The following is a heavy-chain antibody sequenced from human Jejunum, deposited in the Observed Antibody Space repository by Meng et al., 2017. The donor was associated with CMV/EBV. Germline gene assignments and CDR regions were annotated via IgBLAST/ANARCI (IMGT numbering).Heavy chain of an antibody. J-gene: IGHJ5*02. V-gene: IGHV3-48*03. CDR1: STFSSYE. CDR3: ARELGARSPHYNWFDP. Sequence: STFSSYEMNWVRQAPGKGLEWVSYISSDGRTVLYADPVKGRFTISRDNTKNSVYLQMKSLRAEDTAVYYCARELGARSPHYNWFDPWGQGTLVTVSS. CDR2: ISSDGRTV. D-gene: IGHD1-26*01.